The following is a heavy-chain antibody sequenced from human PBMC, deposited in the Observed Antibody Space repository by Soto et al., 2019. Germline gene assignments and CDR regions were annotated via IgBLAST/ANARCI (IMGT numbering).Heavy chain of an antibody. V-gene: IGHV3-30*18. CDR2: ISYDGDNE. J-gene: IGHJ4*02. CDR3: AKDGGPVYCNSPGCSAKHFDY. D-gene: IGHD2-2*01. Sequence: SLRLSCAASGLTFSSYAMSWVRQAPGKGLEWVAIISYDGDNEYYADSVRGRFTISRDNSKNTLYLQTSSLRHEVTAVYYCAKDGGPVYCNSPGCSAKHFDYWGQGTLVTVSS. CDR1: GLTFSSYA.